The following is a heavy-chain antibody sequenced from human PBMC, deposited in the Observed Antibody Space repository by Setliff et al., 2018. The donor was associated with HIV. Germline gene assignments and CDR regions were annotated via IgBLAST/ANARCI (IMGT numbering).Heavy chain of an antibody. Sequence: ASVKVSCKASGYTFTSYAINWLRQAPGQSLEWMAWINGGNGDTKYSQKFQGRVTVTGDTSAITADIELSDLRSEDTAAYYCARDALPYYYGSGTDSFDIWGQGTMVTVSS. CDR2: INGGNGDT. V-gene: IGHV1-3*01. CDR3: ARDALPYYYGSGTDSFDI. D-gene: IGHD3-10*01. CDR1: GYTFTSYA. J-gene: IGHJ3*02.